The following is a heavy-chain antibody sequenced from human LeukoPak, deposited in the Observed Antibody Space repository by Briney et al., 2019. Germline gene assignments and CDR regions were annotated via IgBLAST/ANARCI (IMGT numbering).Heavy chain of an antibody. CDR2: IRYDGSNK. Sequence: GGSLRLSCAASGFTFSSYGMHWVRQAPGKGLEWVAFIRYDGSNKYYADSVKGRFTISRDNSKNTLYLQMNSLRAEDTAVYYCAKDPYCSSTSCYGQQIHIDYWAREPWSPSPQ. CDR1: GFTFSSYG. D-gene: IGHD2-2*01. J-gene: IGHJ4*02. V-gene: IGHV3-30*02. CDR3: AKDPYCSSTSCYGQQIHIDY.